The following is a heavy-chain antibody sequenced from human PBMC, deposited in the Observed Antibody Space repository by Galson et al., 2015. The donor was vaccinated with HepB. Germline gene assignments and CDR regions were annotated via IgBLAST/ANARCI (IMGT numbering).Heavy chain of an antibody. CDR3: ARDRGRATIVAFDI. D-gene: IGHD5-12*01. Sequence: SLRLSCAASGFTFSSYSMNWVRQAPGKGLEWVSYISSSSSTIYYADSVKGRFTISRDNAKNSLYLQMNSLRAEDTAVYYCARDRGRATIVAFDIWGQGTMVTVSS. V-gene: IGHV3-48*01. J-gene: IGHJ3*02. CDR2: ISSSSSTI. CDR1: GFTFSSYS.